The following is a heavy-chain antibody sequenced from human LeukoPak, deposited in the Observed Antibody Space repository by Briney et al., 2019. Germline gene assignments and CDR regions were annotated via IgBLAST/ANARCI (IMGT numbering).Heavy chain of an antibody. Sequence: SETLSLTCAVSGYSISSGYYWGWIRQPPGEGLEWIGSIYHSGSTYYNPSLKSRVTISVDTSKNQFSLQLSSVSAADTALYYCARPNLGYYFDAFDIWGQGTMVTVSS. V-gene: IGHV4-38-2*01. CDR3: ARPNLGYYFDAFDI. J-gene: IGHJ3*02. CDR1: GYSISSGYY. D-gene: IGHD3-22*01. CDR2: IYHSGST.